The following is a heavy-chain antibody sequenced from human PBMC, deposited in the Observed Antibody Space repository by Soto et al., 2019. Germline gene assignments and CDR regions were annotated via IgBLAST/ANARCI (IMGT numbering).Heavy chain of an antibody. D-gene: IGHD3-10*01. Sequence: ESGGGVVQPGRSLRLSCAASGFTFSSYGMHWVRQAPGKGLEWVAVIWYDGSNKYYADSVKGRFTISRDNSKNTLYLQMNSLRAEDTAVYYCARDWGSRGGFDYWGQGTLVTVSS. CDR3: ARDWGSRGGFDY. V-gene: IGHV3-33*01. J-gene: IGHJ4*02. CDR1: GFTFSSYG. CDR2: IWYDGSNK.